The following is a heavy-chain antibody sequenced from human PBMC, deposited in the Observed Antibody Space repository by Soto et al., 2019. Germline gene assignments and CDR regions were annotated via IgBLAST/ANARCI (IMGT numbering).Heavy chain of an antibody. CDR2: ISGSGGNT. CDR1: GFTFSSYA. CDR3: ARDSTGIVGRRGGFDY. V-gene: IGHV3-23*01. Sequence: EVQLLESRGGLVQPGRSLRLSCAASGFTFSSYAMSWVRQAPGKGLEWVSDISGSGGNTYYADSVKGRFTISRDNSKNTLYLQMSSLRAEDTAVYYCARDSTGIVGRRGGFDYWGQGTLVTVSS. J-gene: IGHJ4*02. D-gene: IGHD3-22*01.